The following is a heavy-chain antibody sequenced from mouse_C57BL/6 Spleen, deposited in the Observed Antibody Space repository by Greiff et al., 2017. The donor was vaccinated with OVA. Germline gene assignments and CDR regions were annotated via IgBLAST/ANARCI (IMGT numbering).Heavy chain of an antibody. V-gene: IGHV1-55*01. CDR3: ARWPLKGAMDY. J-gene: IGHJ4*01. CDR1: GYTFTSYW. Sequence: QVQLQQPGAELVKPGASVTMSCKASGYTFTSYWITWVKQRPGQGLEWIGDIYPGSGSPNYNEKFKSKATLTVDTSSSTAYMQLSSLTSEDSAVYYCARWPLKGAMDYWGQGTSVTVSS. CDR2: IYPGSGSP.